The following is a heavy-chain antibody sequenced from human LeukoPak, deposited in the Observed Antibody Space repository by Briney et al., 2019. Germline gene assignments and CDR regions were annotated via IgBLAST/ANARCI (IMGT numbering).Heavy chain of an antibody. CDR3: ARELFSDDAFDI. J-gene: IGHJ3*02. CDR2: IYCSGST. CDR1: GGSISTYY. D-gene: IGHD3-3*01. V-gene: IGHV4-59*01. Sequence: SETLSLTCTVSGGSISTYYWSWIRQPPGKGLEWIGYIYCSGSTNYSPSLKSRVTISVDTSKNQFSLNLSSVTAADTAVYYCARELFSDDAFDIWGQGTMVTVSS.